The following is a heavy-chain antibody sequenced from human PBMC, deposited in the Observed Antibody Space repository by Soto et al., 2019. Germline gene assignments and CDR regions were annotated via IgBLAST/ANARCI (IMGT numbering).Heavy chain of an antibody. CDR1: GGSIRSSNW. Sequence: SETLSLTCAVAGGSIRSSNWWRWVRQPPGKGLEWIGEIYHSGSTNYNPSLKSRVTISVDKSKNQFSLKLSSVTAADTAVYYCARDRGFGELVYGMDVWGQGTTVT. J-gene: IGHJ6*02. V-gene: IGHV4-4*02. D-gene: IGHD3-10*01. CDR2: IYHSGST. CDR3: ARDRGFGELVYGMDV.